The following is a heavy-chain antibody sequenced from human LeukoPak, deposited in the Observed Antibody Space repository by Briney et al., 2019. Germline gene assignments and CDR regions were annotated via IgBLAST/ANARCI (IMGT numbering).Heavy chain of an antibody. V-gene: IGHV1-2*02. D-gene: IGHD6-19*01. CDR2: INPNSGGT. J-gene: IGHJ4*02. CDR1: GYTFTGYY. CDR3: ARDLLAVAGALGY. Sequence: ASVKVSCKASGYTFTGYYMHWVRQAPGQGLEWMGWINPNSGGTNYAQKFQGRVTMTRDTSISTAYMELSRLRSDDTAVYYCARDLLAVAGALGYWGQGTLVTVSS.